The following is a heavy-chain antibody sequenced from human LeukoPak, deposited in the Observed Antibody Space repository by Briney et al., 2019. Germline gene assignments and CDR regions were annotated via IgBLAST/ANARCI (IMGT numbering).Heavy chain of an antibody. D-gene: IGHD3-10*02. CDR3: ARGDGLFDAFDI. V-gene: IGHV1-69*13. J-gene: IGHJ3*02. CDR2: IIPIFGTA. CDR1: GGTFSSYA. Sequence: ASVKVCCKASGGTFSSYAISWVRQAPGQGLEWMRGIIPIFGTANYAQKFQGRVTITADESTSTAYMELSSLRSEDTAVYYCARGDGLFDAFDIWGQGTMVTVSS.